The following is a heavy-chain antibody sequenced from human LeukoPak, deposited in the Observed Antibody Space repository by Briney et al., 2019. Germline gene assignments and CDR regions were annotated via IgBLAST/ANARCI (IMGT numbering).Heavy chain of an antibody. CDR2: ISGSGGST. Sequence: GSLRLSCAASGFTFSSYAMSWVRQAPGKGLEWVSAISGSGGSTYYADSVKGRFTISRDNSKNTLYLQMNSLRAEDTAVYYCATSRTYSGSYFGYWGQGTLITVSS. CDR1: GFTFSSYA. V-gene: IGHV3-23*01. J-gene: IGHJ4*02. D-gene: IGHD1-26*01. CDR3: ATSRTYSGSYFGY.